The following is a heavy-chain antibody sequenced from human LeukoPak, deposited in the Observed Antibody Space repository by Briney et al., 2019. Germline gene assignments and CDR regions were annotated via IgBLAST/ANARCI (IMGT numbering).Heavy chain of an antibody. CDR3: ARRYCSSTSCPAFDP. J-gene: IGHJ5*02. D-gene: IGHD2-2*01. V-gene: IGHV1-69*13. CDR1: GYTFTSYG. CDR2: IIPIFGTA. Sequence: SVKASCKASGYTFTSYGISWVRQAPGQGLEWMGGIIPIFGTANYAQKFQGRVTITADESTSTAYMELSSLRSEDTAVYYCARRYCSSTSCPAFDPWGQGTLVTVSS.